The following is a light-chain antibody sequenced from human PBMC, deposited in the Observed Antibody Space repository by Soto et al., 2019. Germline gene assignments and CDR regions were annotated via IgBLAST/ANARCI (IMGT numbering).Light chain of an antibody. Sequence: DIQMTQSPSSLSASVGDRVTITCRASQSIDRYLNWYQQKPGKAPKLLIYAASSLQSGVPSRFSGSGSGTDFTFTISSLQPEDFAAYYCHQSYSIPWTFGQGTRVEVK. J-gene: IGKJ1*01. CDR2: AAS. CDR3: HQSYSIPWT. V-gene: IGKV1-39*01. CDR1: QSIDRY.